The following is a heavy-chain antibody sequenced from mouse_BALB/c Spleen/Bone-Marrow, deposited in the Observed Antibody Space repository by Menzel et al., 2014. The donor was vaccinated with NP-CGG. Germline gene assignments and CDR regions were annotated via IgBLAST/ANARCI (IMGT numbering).Heavy chain of an antibody. J-gene: IGHJ3*01. D-gene: IGHD1-1*01. CDR2: IDPYYGGT. Sequence: EVQRVESGPELEKPGASVKISCKASGYSFTGYNMNWVKQSDGRGLEWIGNIDPYYGGTSYNQKFRGKATLTVDKSSSTAYMQLTSLTSEDSAVYYCARNHFGSNSLGYWGQGTLVTVSA. V-gene: IGHV1S135*01. CDR1: GYSFTGYN. CDR3: ARNHFGSNSLGY.